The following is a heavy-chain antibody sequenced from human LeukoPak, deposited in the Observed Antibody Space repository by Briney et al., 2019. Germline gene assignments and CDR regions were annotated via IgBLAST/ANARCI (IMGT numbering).Heavy chain of an antibody. CDR1: GFSVSNKY. V-gene: IGHV3-53*01. CDR3: AGGQMFTSGGFDD. D-gene: IGHD6-19*01. J-gene: IGHJ4*02. Sequence: PGQSLRLSCAASGFSVSNKYMSWVRHAPGPGLESVSLIYTGGDTYYADSVRGRFTISRDNSKNAVNLQMTSLRAEDTALYYCAGGQMFTSGGFDDWGQGTLVTVSS. CDR2: IYTGGDT.